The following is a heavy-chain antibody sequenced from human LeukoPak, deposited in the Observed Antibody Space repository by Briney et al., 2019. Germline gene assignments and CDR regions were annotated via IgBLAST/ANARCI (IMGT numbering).Heavy chain of an antibody. V-gene: IGHV1-46*01. CDR2: INLSGGST. J-gene: IGHJ4*02. D-gene: IGHD2-8*01. CDR1: GYTFTSYH. CDR3: ARDYVDDIPMIKDY. Sequence: GASVKVSCKASGYTFTSYHMHWVRQAPGQGLEWMGLINLSGGSTTYAQRFQGRVTLTRDTSTSTVYMELSSLRSEDTAVYYCARDYVDDIPMIKDYWGQGTLVTVFS.